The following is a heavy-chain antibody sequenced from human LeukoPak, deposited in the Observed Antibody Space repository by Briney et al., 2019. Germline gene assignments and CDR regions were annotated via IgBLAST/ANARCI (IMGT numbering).Heavy chain of an antibody. V-gene: IGHV4-34*01. Sequence: SETLSLTCAVYGGSFSGYYWSWIRQPPGKGLEWIGEINHSGGTNYNPSLKSRVTITVDTSKNQFSLKLSSVTAADTAVYYCARVGAAAGNLDAFDIWGQGTMVTVSS. CDR3: ARVGAAAGNLDAFDI. J-gene: IGHJ3*02. CDR2: INHSGGT. D-gene: IGHD6-13*01. CDR1: GGSFSGYY.